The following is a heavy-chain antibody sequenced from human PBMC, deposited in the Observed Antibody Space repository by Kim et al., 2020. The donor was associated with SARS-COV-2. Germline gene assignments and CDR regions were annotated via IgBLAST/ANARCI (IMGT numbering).Heavy chain of an antibody. Sequence: SETLSLTCTVSGGSISSYYWSWIRQPPGKGLEWIGYIYYSGSTNYNPSLKSRVTISVDTSKNQFSLKLSSVTAADTAVYYCARTAYSSSWYWFDPWGQGTLDTVSS. J-gene: IGHJ5*02. V-gene: IGHV4-59*08. CDR3: ARTAYSSSWYWFDP. CDR1: GGSISSYY. CDR2: IYYSGST. D-gene: IGHD6-13*01.